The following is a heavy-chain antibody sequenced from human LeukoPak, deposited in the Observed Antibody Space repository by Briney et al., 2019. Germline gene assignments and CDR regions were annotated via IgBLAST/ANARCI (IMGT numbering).Heavy chain of an antibody. CDR1: GFTFSSYA. V-gene: IGHV3-23*01. J-gene: IGHJ2*01. Sequence: GGSLRLSCAASGFTFSSYAMSWVRQAPGKGLEWVSAISSTGDRTYHADSVKGRFTISRDNSKNTLYLQMNSLRVGDTAVYYCANHFDGSASELWYFDLWGRGTLVTVSS. CDR3: ANHFDGSASELWYFDL. CDR2: ISSTGDRT. D-gene: IGHD3-22*01.